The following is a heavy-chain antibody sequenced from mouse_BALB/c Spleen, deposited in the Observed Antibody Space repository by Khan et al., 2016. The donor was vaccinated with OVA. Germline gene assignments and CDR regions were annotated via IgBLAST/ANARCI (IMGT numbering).Heavy chain of an antibody. Sequence: QMQLEESGAELVRPGVSVKISCKGSGYTFTDFTMHWVKQSHAMNLEWIGVISTYYGDVTYNQKFKGKATMTVDKSSSTAYMELARLTSEDSAIYFCTRGGGGNRFAYWGQGTLVTVSA. V-gene: IGHV1S137*01. CDR1: GYTFTDFT. CDR3: TRGGGGNRFAY. J-gene: IGHJ3*01. CDR2: ISTYYGDV.